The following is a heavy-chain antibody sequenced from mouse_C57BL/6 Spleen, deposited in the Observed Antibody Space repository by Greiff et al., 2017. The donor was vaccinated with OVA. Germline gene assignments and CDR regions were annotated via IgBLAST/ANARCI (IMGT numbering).Heavy chain of an antibody. D-gene: IGHD1-1*01. Sequence: EVQRVESGGGLVKPGGSLKLSCAASGFTFSSYTMSWVRQTPEKRLEWVATISGGGGNTYYPDSVKGRFTISRDNAKNTLYLQMSSLRSEDTALYYCARHLYGSSWGYFDVWGTGTTVTVSS. J-gene: IGHJ1*03. CDR2: ISGGGGNT. V-gene: IGHV5-9*01. CDR3: ARHLYGSSWGYFDV. CDR1: GFTFSSYT.